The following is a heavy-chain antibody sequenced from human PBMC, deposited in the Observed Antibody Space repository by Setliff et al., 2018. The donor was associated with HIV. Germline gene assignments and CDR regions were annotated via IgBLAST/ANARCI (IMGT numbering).Heavy chain of an antibody. CDR3: AKEGYCSGGSCYSPNAFCDY. V-gene: IGHV4-4*08. Sequence: ASETLSLTCTVSGGSISSYYWSWIRQPPGKGLEWIGHIYTSGSTNYNPSLKSRVTISVDTSKNQFSLKVSSVTAADTAVYYCAKEGYCSGGSCYSPNAFCDYWGQGTLVTVSS. J-gene: IGHJ4*02. CDR1: GGSISSYY. D-gene: IGHD2-15*01. CDR2: IYTSGST.